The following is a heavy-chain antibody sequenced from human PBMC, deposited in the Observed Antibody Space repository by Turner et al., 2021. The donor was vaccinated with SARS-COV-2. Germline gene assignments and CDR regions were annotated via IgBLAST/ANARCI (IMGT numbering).Heavy chain of an antibody. CDR2: IYYIGST. Sequence: QLQLQESGPGLVKPSETLSLTCTVSGGPISSSSYYWGWIRQPPGKGLEWIGSIYYIGSTYYNPSLKSRVTISVDTSKNQFSLKLSSVTATDTAVYYCARRLVVQGTDDYSYYYGMDVWGQGTTVTVSS. CDR1: GGPISSSSYY. D-gene: IGHD3-22*01. CDR3: ARRLVVQGTDDYSYYYGMDV. V-gene: IGHV4-39*01. J-gene: IGHJ6*02.